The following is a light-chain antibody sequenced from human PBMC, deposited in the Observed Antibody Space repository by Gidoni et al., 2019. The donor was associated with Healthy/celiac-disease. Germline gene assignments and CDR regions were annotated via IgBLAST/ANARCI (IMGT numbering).Light chain of an antibody. V-gene: IGKV1-8*01. CDR3: QQYYSYPPLT. Sequence: AIRMTQYPSSFSASTGDRVTITCRASQGISSYFAWYQQKPGKAPKLLIYAASTLQSGVPSRFSGSGSGTDFTLTISCLQSEDFATYYCQQYYSYPPLTFXGXTKVEIK. J-gene: IGKJ4*01. CDR1: QGISSY. CDR2: AAS.